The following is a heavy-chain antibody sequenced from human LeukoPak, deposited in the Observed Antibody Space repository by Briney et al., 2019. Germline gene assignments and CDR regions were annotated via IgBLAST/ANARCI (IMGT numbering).Heavy chain of an antibody. CDR2: ISDSGGTT. V-gene: IGHV3-23*01. Sequence: GGSLRLSCAASRFTFSAYAMTWVRQAPGKGLEWVSIISDSGGTTYYADSVKGRFTISRDNSKNTLYLQMNSLRAEDTAVYYCAKDSGSYSDAFDIWGQGTMVTVSS. J-gene: IGHJ3*02. D-gene: IGHD1-26*01. CDR3: AKDSGSYSDAFDI. CDR1: RFTFSAYA.